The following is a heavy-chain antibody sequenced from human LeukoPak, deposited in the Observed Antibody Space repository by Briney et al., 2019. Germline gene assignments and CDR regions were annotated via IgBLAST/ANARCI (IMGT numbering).Heavy chain of an antibody. CDR3: AKPYDPGSGSYDY. D-gene: IGHD3-10*01. CDR2: INARGSTT. Sequence: GGSLRLSCAASGFTFSSYDMSWVRRAPGKGLEWVSVINARGSTTYYADSAKGRFTISRDSSKNTLYLQMNALSPEDTAVYYCAKPYDPGSGSYDYWGQGTLVTVSS. CDR1: GFTFSSYD. V-gene: IGHV3-23*01. J-gene: IGHJ4*02.